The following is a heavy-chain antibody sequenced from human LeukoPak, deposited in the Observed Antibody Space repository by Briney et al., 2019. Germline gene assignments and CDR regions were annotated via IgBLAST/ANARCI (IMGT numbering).Heavy chain of an antibody. D-gene: IGHD1-26*01. CDR1: GYTFTGYY. V-gene: IGHV1-2*06. J-gene: IGHJ4*02. CDR2: INPNSGGT. Sequence: ASVKVSCKASGYTFTGYYMHWVRQAPGQGLEWMGRINPNSGGTNYAQKFQGRVTMTRDTSISTAYMELSRLRSDDTAVYYCARALEVGAIYYFDWWGQGTLVTVSS. CDR3: ARALEVGAIYYFDW.